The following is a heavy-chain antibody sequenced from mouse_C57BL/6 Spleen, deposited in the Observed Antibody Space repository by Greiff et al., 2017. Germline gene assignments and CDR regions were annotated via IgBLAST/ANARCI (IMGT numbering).Heavy chain of an antibody. V-gene: IGHV1-26*01. Sequence: EVQLQQSGPELVKPGASVKISCKASGYTFTDYYMNWVKQSHGKSLEWIGDINPNNGGTSYNQKCKGKATLTVYKSSSTAYMELRSLTSEDSAVYYCARSYYDYGYYAMDYWGQGTSVTVSS. CDR2: INPNNGGT. J-gene: IGHJ4*01. CDR1: GYTFTDYY. CDR3: ARSYYDYGYYAMDY. D-gene: IGHD2-4*01.